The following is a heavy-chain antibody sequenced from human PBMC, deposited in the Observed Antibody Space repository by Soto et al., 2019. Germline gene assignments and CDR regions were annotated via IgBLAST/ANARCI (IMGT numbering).Heavy chain of an antibody. V-gene: IGHV3-23*01. D-gene: IGHD4-17*01. CDR1: VFTFSSYA. CDR3: ARPYGGKIGDAPDL. J-gene: IGHJ3*01. Sequence: PRWSLRLSCLASVFTFSSYAMSWFRQVPGKGLEWVSTISDAAGSAYYVDSVKGRFTISRDNSKKTLYLQMNSLRAEDSAVYYCARPYGGKIGDAPDLWGPGTMVTVSS. CDR2: ISDAAGSA.